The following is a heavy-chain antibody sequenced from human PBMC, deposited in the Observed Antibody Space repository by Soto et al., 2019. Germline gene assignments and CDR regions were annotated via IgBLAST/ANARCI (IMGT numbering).Heavy chain of an antibody. CDR1: GGTFSSYA. CDR3: ATTYYYDSSGYYYPFDY. J-gene: IGHJ4*02. V-gene: IGHV1-69*06. D-gene: IGHD3-22*01. CDR2: IIPIFGTA. Sequence: SVKVSCKASGGTFSSYAISWVRQAPGQGREWMGGIIPIFGTANYAQKFQGRVTITADKSTSTAYMELSSLRSEDTAVYYCATTYYYDSSGYYYPFDYWGQGTLVTVSS.